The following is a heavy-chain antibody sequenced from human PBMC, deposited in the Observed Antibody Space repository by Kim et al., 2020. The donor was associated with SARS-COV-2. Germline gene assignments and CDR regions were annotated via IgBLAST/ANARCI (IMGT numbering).Heavy chain of an antibody. CDR2: IIPIFGTA. CDR3: AREGHYYDSSGAFDI. J-gene: IGHJ3*02. V-gene: IGHV1-69*13. CDR1: GGTFSSYA. D-gene: IGHD3-22*01. Sequence: SVKVSCKASGGTFSSYAISWVRQAPGQGLEWMGGIIPIFGTANYAQKFQGRVTITADESTSTAYMELSSLRSEDTAVYYCAREGHYYDSSGAFDIWGQGTMVTVSS.